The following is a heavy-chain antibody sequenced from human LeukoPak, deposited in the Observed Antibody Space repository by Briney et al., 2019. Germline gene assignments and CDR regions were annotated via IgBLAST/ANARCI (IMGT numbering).Heavy chain of an antibody. Sequence: PGGSLRLSCAASGSSFSSYGMHWVCQAQGKWLEGVGFIWDDGSNKYYADSVMGRFTISRDNSKNTLYLKMNSLRAEDAAVYYCAKDPRRGGLWYYFDYWGQGTLVTVSS. D-gene: IGHD4/OR15-4a*01. CDR1: GSSFSSYG. J-gene: IGHJ4*02. V-gene: IGHV3-30*02. CDR3: AKDPRRGGLWYYFDY. CDR2: IWDDGSNK.